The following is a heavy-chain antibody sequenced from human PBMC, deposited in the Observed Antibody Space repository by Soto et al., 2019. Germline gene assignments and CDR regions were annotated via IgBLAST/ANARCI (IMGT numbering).Heavy chain of an antibody. CDR1: GYTFTDSL. J-gene: IGHJ4*02. CDR2: MNPNSGNT. CDR3: TREGDMVVAGTGFDY. D-gene: IGHD6-19*01. Sequence: SSVKVSCKASGYTFTDSLIHWRRHATGQGLEWMGWMNPNSGNTGYAQKFQGRVTMTRNTSISTAYMELSSLRSEDTALYYCTREGDMVVAGTGFDYWGQGTLVTVSS. V-gene: IGHV1-8*02.